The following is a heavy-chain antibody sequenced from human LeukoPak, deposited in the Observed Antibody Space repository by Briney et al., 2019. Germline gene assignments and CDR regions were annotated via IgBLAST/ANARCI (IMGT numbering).Heavy chain of an antibody. CDR1: GGCISSTNW. CDR2: IYHSGST. CDR3: ARNGFYCLDH. D-gene: IGHD5-24*01. V-gene: IGHV4-4*02. J-gene: IGHJ1*01. Sequence: SETLSLTCAVSGGCISSTNWWSWVRQPPGKGLEWIGEIYHSGSTNYNPSLKSRVTISVDKSNNQFSLRLTTVTAADTAVYYCARNGFYCLDHWGQGTLVTVSS.